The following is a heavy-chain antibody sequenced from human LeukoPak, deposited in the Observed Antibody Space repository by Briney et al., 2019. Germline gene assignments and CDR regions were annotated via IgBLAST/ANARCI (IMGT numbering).Heavy chain of an antibody. CDR3: ARGIPAAKGGAFDI. Sequence: SETLSLTCTVSGGSISSGGYYWSWIRQHPGKGLEWIGYIYYSGSTYYNPSLKSRVTISVDTSKNQFSLKLSSVTAADTAVYYCARGIPAAKGGAFDIWGQGTMVTVSS. V-gene: IGHV4-31*03. CDR2: IYYSGST. J-gene: IGHJ3*02. D-gene: IGHD2-2*01. CDR1: GGSISSGGYY.